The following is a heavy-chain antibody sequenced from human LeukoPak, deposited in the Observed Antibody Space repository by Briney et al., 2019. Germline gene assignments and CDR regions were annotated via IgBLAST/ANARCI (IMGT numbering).Heavy chain of an antibody. J-gene: IGHJ5*02. CDR1: GFTFNNYG. CDR3: AKSAYDSSGYYINWFDP. CDR2: ISGSGINT. Sequence: GGSLRLSCAASGFTFNNYGMSWVRQAPGKGLEWVSGISGSGINTHYADSVKGRFTISRDNSKKTLYLQTNSLRAEDTAVYYCAKSAYDSSGYYINWFDPWGQGTLVTVSS. V-gene: IGHV3-23*01. D-gene: IGHD3-22*01.